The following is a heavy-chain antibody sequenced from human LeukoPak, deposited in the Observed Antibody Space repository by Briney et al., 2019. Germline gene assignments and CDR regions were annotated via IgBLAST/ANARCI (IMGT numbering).Heavy chain of an antibody. CDR3: ATIDGHYDSSGY. CDR2: FDPEDGET. D-gene: IGHD3-22*01. CDR1: GYSFTSHY. J-gene: IGHJ4*02. V-gene: IGHV1-24*01. Sequence: GASVKVSCKASGYSFTSHYMHWVRLAPGKGLEWMGGFDPEDGETIYAQKFQGRVTMTEDTSTDTAYMELSSLRSEDTAVYYCATIDGHYDSSGYWGQGTLVIVSS.